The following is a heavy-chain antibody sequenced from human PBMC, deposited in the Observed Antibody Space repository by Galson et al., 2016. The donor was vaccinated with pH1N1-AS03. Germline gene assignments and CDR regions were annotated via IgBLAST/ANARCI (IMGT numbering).Heavy chain of an antibody. J-gene: IGHJ6*02. CDR3: ARYREINTPMVNPPYYGMDV. Sequence: SLRLSCAVSGSTVSSKYMSWVRQAPGKGLEWVANIKQDGSVEYYVGSVKGRFTISRDNAQNSLFLQVNSLRADDTAVYYCARYREINTPMVNPPYYGMDVWGQGTTVTVSS. CDR1: GSTVSSKY. CDR2: IKQDGSVE. V-gene: IGHV3-7*03. D-gene: IGHD5-18*01.